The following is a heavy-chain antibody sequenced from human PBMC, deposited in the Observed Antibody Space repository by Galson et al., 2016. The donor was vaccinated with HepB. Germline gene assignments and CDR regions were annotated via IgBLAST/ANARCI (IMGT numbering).Heavy chain of an antibody. CDR3: AKYQYFFGSGLEVGPFDY. Sequence: SLRLSCAASGFTFNSYVMSWVRQAPGKGLEWVSAIWSSGGRTYYADSVKGRFTISGDNSKNTLYLQMNSLRVEDTAVYYCAKYQYFFGSGLEVGPFDYWGQGTLVTVSS. CDR2: IWSSGGRT. CDR1: GFTFNSYV. J-gene: IGHJ4*02. V-gene: IGHV3-23*01. D-gene: IGHD3-10*01.